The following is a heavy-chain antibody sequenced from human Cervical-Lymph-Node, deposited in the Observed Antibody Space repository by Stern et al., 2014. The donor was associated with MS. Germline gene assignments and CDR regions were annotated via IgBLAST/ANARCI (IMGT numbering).Heavy chain of an antibody. J-gene: IGHJ4*02. CDR3: ARLEYSGGYPNYFDY. V-gene: IGHV4-39*01. Sequence: QVQLQESGPGLVKPSETLSLTCTVSGGSISTTNYYWGWIRQPPGKGLEWIGSMSYSGGTYYNPSLKSRVTLSVDTSKKQFSLKLSSVTAAETAVYYCARLEYSGGYPNYFDYWGQGTLVTVSS. D-gene: IGHD1-26*01. CDR1: GGSISTTNYY. CDR2: MSYSGGT.